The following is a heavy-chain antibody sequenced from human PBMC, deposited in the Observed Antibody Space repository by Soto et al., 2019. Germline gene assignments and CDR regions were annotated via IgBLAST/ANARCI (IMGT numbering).Heavy chain of an antibody. CDR3: ARHYSSGSRNWFDP. CDR1: GGSINSSSYF. J-gene: IGHJ5*02. D-gene: IGHD6-19*01. V-gene: IGHV4-39*01. CDR2: IYYSGST. Sequence: SETLSLTCSVSGGSINSSSYFWGWVRQPPGKGLEWIGSIYYSGSTYYNPSLRSRVTISVDTSKNQFSLKLSSVTAADTAVFYCARHYSSGSRNWFDPWGQGTLLTVSS.